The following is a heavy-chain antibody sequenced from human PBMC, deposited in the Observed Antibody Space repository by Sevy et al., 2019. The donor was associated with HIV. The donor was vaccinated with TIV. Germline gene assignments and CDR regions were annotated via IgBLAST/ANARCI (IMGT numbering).Heavy chain of an antibody. CDR3: AKNYVVKYYFDY. CDR2: ISGSGGSK. D-gene: IGHD1-7*01. V-gene: IGHV3-23*01. Sequence: GGSLRLSCAASGFTFSSYAMSWVRQAPGKGLEWVSAISGSGGSKYYADSVKGRFTISRDNSKNTRYLQMNSLRAEDTAVYYCAKNYVVKYYFDYWGQGTLVTVSS. J-gene: IGHJ4*02. CDR1: GFTFSSYA.